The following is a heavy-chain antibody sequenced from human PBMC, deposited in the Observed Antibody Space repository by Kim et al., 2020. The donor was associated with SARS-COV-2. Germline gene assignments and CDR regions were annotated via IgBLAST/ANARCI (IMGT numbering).Heavy chain of an antibody. Sequence: SETLSLTCTVSGGSISSSSYYWGWIRQPPGKGLEWIGSIYYSGSTYYNPSLKSRVTISVDTSKNQFSLKLSSVTAADTAVYYCARERGDYGLNWFDPWGQGTLVTVSS. CDR3: ARERGDYGLNWFDP. CDR1: GGSISSSSYY. V-gene: IGHV4-39*01. CDR2: IYYSGST. D-gene: IGHD4-17*01. J-gene: IGHJ5*02.